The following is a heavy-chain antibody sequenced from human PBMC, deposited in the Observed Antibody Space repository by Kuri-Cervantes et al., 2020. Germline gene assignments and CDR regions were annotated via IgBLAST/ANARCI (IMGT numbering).Heavy chain of an antibody. CDR1: GYTFTSYG. D-gene: IGHD1-20*01. J-gene: IGHJ6*03. V-gene: IGHV1-18*01. CDR3: ARDSVTGRKQDCYYYYMDV. Sequence: AAVKVSCKASGYTFTSYGISWVRQDPGQGLEWMGWISAYNGNTNYAQKLQGRVTMTTDTSTSTAYMELRSLRCDDTAMYYCARDSVTGRKQDCYYYYMDVWGKGTTVTVSS. CDR2: ISAYNGNT.